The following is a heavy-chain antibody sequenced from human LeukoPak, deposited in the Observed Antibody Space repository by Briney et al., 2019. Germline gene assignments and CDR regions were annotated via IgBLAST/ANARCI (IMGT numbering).Heavy chain of an antibody. J-gene: IGHJ4*02. D-gene: IGHD5-12*01. V-gene: IGHV3-7*01. CDR1: GFTFSSYW. CDR2: IKQDGSEK. Sequence: GGSLRLSCAASGFTFSSYWMSWVRQAPGKGLEWVANIKQDGSEKYYVDSVKGRFTISRDNAKNSLYLQMNSLRAEDTAVYYCAVDIVATIDYFDYWGQATLVTVSS. CDR3: AVDIVATIDYFDY.